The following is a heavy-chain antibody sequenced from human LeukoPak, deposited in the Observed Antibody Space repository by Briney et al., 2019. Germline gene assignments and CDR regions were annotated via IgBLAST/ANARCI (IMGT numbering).Heavy chain of an antibody. D-gene: IGHD6-19*01. CDR3: ATTLSGWSPPQTSYYSYYMDV. Sequence: GGSLRLSCAASGFTFSSYAMNWVRQAPEKGLEWVSYINGPASNIFYADSVKGRFTISRDNAKNSLYLQMNSLRVEDTAVYYCATTLSGWSPPQTSYYSYYMDVWGKGTTVTISS. CDR1: GFTFSSYA. J-gene: IGHJ6*03. V-gene: IGHV3-48*03. CDR2: INGPASNI.